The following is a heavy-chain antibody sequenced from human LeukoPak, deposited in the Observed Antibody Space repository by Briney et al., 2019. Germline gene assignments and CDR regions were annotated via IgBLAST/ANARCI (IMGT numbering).Heavy chain of an antibody. CDR1: GGTFSSYA. D-gene: IGHD6-19*01. CDR3: ARGTVAVAAYDY. J-gene: IGHJ4*02. V-gene: IGHV1-69*01. Sequence: PVKVSCKASGGTFSSYAISWVRQAPGQGLEWMGGIIPIFGTANYAQKFQGRVTITADESTSTAYMELSSLRSEDTAVYYCARGTVAVAAYDYWGQGTLVTVSS. CDR2: IIPIFGTA.